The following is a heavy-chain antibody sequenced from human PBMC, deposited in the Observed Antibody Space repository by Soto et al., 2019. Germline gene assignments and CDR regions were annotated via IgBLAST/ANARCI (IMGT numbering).Heavy chain of an antibody. V-gene: IGHV4-4*07. CDR1: GGSISSYY. Sequence: SETLSLTCTVSGGSISSYYWSWIRQPAGKGLEWIGRIYTSGSTNYNPSLKSRVTMSVDTSKNQFSLKLSSVTAADTAVYYCERVGSSRGPFDYWGQGTLVTVSS. CDR3: ERVGSSRGPFDY. CDR2: IYTSGST. J-gene: IGHJ4*02. D-gene: IGHD2-15*01.